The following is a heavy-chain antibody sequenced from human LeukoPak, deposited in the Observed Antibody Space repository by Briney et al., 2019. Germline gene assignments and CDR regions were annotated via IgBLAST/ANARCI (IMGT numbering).Heavy chain of an antibody. CDR2: IFHSGST. CDR3: ARGAPGGNDYGDY. CDR1: GASISSYY. J-gene: IGHJ4*02. V-gene: IGHV4-59*01. Sequence: SETRSLTCTVSGASISSYYCSWIRQPPGKGLEWIGYIFHSGSTNYNPSLKSRVTISVDTSKNQLSLKLSSVTAADTAVYYCARGAPGGNDYGDYWGQGTLVTVSS.